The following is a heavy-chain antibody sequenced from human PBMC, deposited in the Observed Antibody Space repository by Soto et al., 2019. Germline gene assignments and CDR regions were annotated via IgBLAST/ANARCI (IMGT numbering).Heavy chain of an antibody. V-gene: IGHV3-23*01. J-gene: IGHJ4*02. D-gene: IGHD6-13*01. CDR1: GLSVNIYA. CDR2: ISGSGGST. CDR3: AKDRGAAAAPYDY. Sequence: AACGLSVNIYAMGGVRQKPGKGLEWVSAISGSGGSTYYAGSVKGRFTISRDNSKNTLYLQMNSLRAEDTAVYYCAKDRGAAAAPYDYWGQGTLVTVSS.